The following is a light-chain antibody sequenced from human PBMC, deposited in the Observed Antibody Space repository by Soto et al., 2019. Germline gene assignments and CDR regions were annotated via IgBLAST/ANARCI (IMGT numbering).Light chain of an antibody. Sequence: IGVKKSPATLSLSPGERAALSCRASQSVSSSYLAWYQQRRGQAPRLLIYGATSRATGIPDMFSGSGSGTDFTLTISSLEPEDFAVYDCHQYGSSPAPVGQGT. J-gene: IGKJ1*01. CDR3: HQYGSSPAP. V-gene: IGKV3-20*01. CDR1: QSVSSSY. CDR2: GAT.